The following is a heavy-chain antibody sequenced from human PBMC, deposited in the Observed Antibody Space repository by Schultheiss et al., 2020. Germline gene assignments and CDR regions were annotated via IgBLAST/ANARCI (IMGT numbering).Heavy chain of an antibody. V-gene: IGHV4-4*07. Sequence: SETLSLTCTVSGGSISSYYWSWIRQPAGKGLEWIGRIYTSGSTNYNPSLKSRVTMSVDTSKNQFSLKLSSVTAADTAVYYCARARGSGRTTVTRGSDNWFDPWGQGTLVTVSS. CDR3: ARARGSGRTTVTRGSDNWFDP. J-gene: IGHJ5*02. D-gene: IGHD4-17*01. CDR2: IYTSGST. CDR1: GGSISSYY.